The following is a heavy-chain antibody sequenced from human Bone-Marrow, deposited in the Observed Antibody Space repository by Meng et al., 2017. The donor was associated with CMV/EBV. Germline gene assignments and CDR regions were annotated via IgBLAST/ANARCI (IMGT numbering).Heavy chain of an antibody. CDR1: GYTFTGYY. CDR3: ARVGLRGAYWFDP. D-gene: IGHD3-16*01. V-gene: IGHV1-2*02. CDR2: INPNSGGT. J-gene: IGHJ5*02. Sequence: ASVKVSCKASGYTFTGYYMHWVRQAPGQGLEWMGWINPNSGGTKYAQKFQGRVTMTRDTSISPAYMELSRLRSDDTAVYYCARVGLRGAYWFDPWGQGTLVTVSS.